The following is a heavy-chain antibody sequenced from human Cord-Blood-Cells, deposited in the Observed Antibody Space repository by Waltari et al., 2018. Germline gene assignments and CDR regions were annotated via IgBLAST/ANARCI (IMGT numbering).Heavy chain of an antibody. CDR3: ANQQLVLYYFDY. V-gene: IGHV3-9*01. CDR1: GFTFDDYA. D-gene: IGHD6-13*01. J-gene: IGHJ4*02. CDR2: IGWNSGSI. Sequence: EVQLVESGGGLVQPGRSLRLSCAASGFTFDDYAMHWVRQAPGKGLEWVSGIGWNSGSIGYADSVKCRFTISRDNAKNSLYLQMNRLRAEDTALYYCANQQLVLYYFDYWGQGTLVTVSS.